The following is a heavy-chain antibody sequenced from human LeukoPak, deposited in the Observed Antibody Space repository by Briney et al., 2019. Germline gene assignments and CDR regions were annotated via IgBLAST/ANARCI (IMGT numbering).Heavy chain of an antibody. CDR2: IYRGGTT. Sequence: GGSLRLSCAASGFTFSSYGMSWVRQAPGKGLEWVSSIYRGGTTYYAESVKGRFTISRDNSKNTLYLQMTSLRAEDTAVYYCARDGPGNYDSSSFDYWGQGTLVTVSS. J-gene: IGHJ4*02. D-gene: IGHD3-22*01. CDR1: GFTFSSYG. V-gene: IGHV3-53*01. CDR3: ARDGPGNYDSSSFDY.